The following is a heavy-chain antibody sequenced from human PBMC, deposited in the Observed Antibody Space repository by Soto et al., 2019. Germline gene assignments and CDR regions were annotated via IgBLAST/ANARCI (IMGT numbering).Heavy chain of an antibody. CDR3: ARALESLSSGYNWGANCDY. CDR1: VGSISPHY. Sequence: QLQRQESGPGLVKPSETLSLTCAVSVGSISPHYWSWSRQSPGKGLEWIGYVYYTGSTDYNPSLKSRVSISVDTYKTRFARKRSSVTAADTAVYYWARALESLSSGYNWGANCDYWRQGALVTVSS. V-gene: IGHV4-59*11. J-gene: IGHJ4*02. D-gene: IGHD3-22*01. CDR2: VYYTGST.